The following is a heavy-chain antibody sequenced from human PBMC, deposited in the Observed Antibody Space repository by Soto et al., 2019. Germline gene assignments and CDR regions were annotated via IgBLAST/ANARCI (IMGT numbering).Heavy chain of an antibody. V-gene: IGHV3-30-3*01. D-gene: IGHD3-3*01. CDR1: GFTFSSYA. CDR3: ARDTQNYYDFWSGYFSV. CDR2: ISYDGSNK. Sequence: QVQLVESGGGVVQPGRSLRLSCAASGFTFSSYAMHWVRQAPGKGLEWVAVISYDGSNKYYADSVKGRFTISRDNSKNTLYLQMNSRRAEDTAVYYCARDTQNYYDFWSGYFSVWGQGTLVTVSS. J-gene: IGHJ4*02.